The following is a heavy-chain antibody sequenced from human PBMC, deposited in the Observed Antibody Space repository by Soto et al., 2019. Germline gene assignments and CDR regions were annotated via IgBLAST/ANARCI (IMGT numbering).Heavy chain of an antibody. CDR3: ARSPQYSSGWNGGFDY. D-gene: IGHD6-19*01. V-gene: IGHV4-59*01. CDR2: IFYGGHT. CDR1: GDFLTTYY. J-gene: IGHJ4*02. Sequence: SETLSLTCDVSGDFLTTYYWNWIRQSPGRGLEWIGYIFYGGHTNYNPSLRGRATISVDTSKNQFSLKLSSVTAADTAVYYCARSPQYSSGWNGGFDYWGQGTLVTVSS.